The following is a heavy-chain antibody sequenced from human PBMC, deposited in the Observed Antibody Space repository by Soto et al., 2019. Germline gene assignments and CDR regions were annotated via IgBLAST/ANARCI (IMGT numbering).Heavy chain of an antibody. CDR3: AKLLQGSAAGYNYFDY. J-gene: IGHJ4*02. D-gene: IGHD6-13*01. V-gene: IGHV3-23*01. Sequence: EVQLLESGGGLVQPGGSLRLSCAASGFTFSSYAMSWVRQAPGKGLEWVSAISGSGGSTYYADSVKGRFTISRDNSKNTLDLQMNSLRAEDTAVYYCAKLLQGSAAGYNYFDYWGQGTLVTVSS. CDR1: GFTFSSYA. CDR2: ISGSGGST.